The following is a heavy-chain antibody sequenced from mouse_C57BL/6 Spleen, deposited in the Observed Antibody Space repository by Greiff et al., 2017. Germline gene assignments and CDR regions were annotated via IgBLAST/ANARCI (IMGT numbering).Heavy chain of an antibody. J-gene: IGHJ4*01. Sequence: VQLQQSGPELVKPGASVKISCKASGYAFSSSWMNWVKQRPGKGLEWIGRIYPGDGDTNYNGKFKGKATLTADKSSSTAYMQLSSLTSEDSAVYFCAGGYSDAMDYWGQGTSVTVSS. CDR2: IYPGDGDT. CDR1: GYAFSSSW. V-gene: IGHV1-82*01. D-gene: IGHD2-3*01. CDR3: AGGYSDAMDY.